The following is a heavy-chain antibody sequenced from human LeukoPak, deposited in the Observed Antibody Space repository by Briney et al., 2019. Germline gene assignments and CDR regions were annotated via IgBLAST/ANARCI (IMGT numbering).Heavy chain of an antibody. CDR1: GYSFTSYW. V-gene: IGHV5-51*01. Sequence: GESLKISFKGSGYSFTSYWIGWVRPMPGKGLEWMGIIYPGDSDTRYSPSFQGQVTISADKSISTAYLQWSSLKASDTAMYYCARHSPLYSSGWYMYWGQGTLVTVSS. CDR3: ARHSPLYSSGWYMY. J-gene: IGHJ4*02. CDR2: IYPGDSDT. D-gene: IGHD6-19*01.